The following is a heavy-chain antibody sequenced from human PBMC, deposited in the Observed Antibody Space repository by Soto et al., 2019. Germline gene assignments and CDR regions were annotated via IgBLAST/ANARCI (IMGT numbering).Heavy chain of an antibody. J-gene: IGHJ6*02. V-gene: IGHV1-18*01. CDR1: GYTFTSYG. CDR2: ISAYNGNT. Sequence: GASVKVSCKASGYTFTSYGISWVRQAPGQGLEWMGWISAYNGNTNYAQKLQGRVTMTTDTSTSTAYMELRSLRSDDTAVYYCARVMAYYYDSSGYYEGYYYYGMDVWGQGTTVTVSS. CDR3: ARVMAYYYDSSGYYEGYYYYGMDV. D-gene: IGHD3-22*01.